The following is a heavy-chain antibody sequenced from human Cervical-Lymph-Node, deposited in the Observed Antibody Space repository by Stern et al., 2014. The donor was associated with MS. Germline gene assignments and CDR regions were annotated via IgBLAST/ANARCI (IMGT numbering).Heavy chain of an antibody. V-gene: IGHV1-69*06. J-gene: IGHJ4*02. Sequence: VQLVQSGPEVKKPGSSVKVSCKASGGSFIHYAITWVRQAPGQGPEWMGDISPMFSTSNYAQKFQGRVTMTADKSTTTAYMEINSLTSEDTAVYYCAGPRYAFWGQGTLVIVSS. CDR3: AGPRYAF. CDR1: GGSFIHYA. D-gene: IGHD2-2*01. CDR2: ISPMFSTS.